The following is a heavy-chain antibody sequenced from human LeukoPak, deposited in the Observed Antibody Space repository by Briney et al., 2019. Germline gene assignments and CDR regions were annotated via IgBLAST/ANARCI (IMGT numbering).Heavy chain of an antibody. CDR1: GFTFSSYS. J-gene: IGHJ4*02. D-gene: IGHD5-24*01. Sequence: PGGSLRLSCAASGFTFSSYSMNWVRQAPGKGLEWVSSISSSSSYIYYADSVEGRFTISRDNAKNSLYLQMNSLRAEDTAVYYCARGGGDGYNYDYWGQGTLVTVSS. V-gene: IGHV3-21*01. CDR3: ARGGGDGYNYDY. CDR2: ISSSSSYI.